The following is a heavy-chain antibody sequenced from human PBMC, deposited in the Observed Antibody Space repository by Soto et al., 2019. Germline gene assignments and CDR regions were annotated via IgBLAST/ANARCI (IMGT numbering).Heavy chain of an antibody. CDR2: IDPSGGGT. Sequence: GASVKVSCKASGYNFTSYFMHWVRQAPGQGLEWMGIIDPSGGGTSYAQKFQGRVSMTRDTSTSTVYMDLSSLRSEDTAVYYCARDLTGGPTYYDFWSGYSPADYWGLGTLVTVSS. CDR3: ARDLTGGPTYYDFWSGYSPADY. V-gene: IGHV1-46*01. D-gene: IGHD3-3*01. J-gene: IGHJ4*02. CDR1: GYNFTSYF.